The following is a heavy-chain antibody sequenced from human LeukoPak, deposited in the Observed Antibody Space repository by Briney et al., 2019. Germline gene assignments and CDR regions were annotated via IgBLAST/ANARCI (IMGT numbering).Heavy chain of an antibody. Sequence: ASVKVSCKASGYTFTSYGISRVRQAPGQGLEWMGWISAYNGNTNYAQKLQGRVTMTTDTSTSTAYMELRSLRSDDTAVYYCARLLWFGELLSWSNWFDPWGQETLVTVSS. J-gene: IGHJ5*02. D-gene: IGHD3-10*01. CDR1: GYTFTSYG. V-gene: IGHV1-18*01. CDR3: ARLLWFGELLSWSNWFDP. CDR2: ISAYNGNT.